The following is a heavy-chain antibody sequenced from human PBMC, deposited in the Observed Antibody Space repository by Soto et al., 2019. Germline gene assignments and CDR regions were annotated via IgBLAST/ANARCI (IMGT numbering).Heavy chain of an antibody. V-gene: IGHV3-7*01. J-gene: IGHJ4*02. CDR1: GFTFSNYW. CDR2: INEDGSEK. CDR3: ARCTRTPGTDY. Sequence: EVQLAESGGGLVQPGGSLRLSCAASGFTFSNYWLNWVRQAPGKGLEWVANINEDGSEKSYVDSVKGRFTISRDNAKNSLYLQMNSLRAEDTAVYYCARCTRTPGTDYWGQGTLVTVSS. D-gene: IGHD1-1*01.